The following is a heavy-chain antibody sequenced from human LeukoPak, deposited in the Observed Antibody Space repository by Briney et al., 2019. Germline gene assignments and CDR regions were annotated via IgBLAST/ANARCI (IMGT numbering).Heavy chain of an antibody. D-gene: IGHD6-19*01. J-gene: IGHJ4*02. Sequence: SETLSLTCAVYGGSFSGYYWSWIRQPPGKGLEWIREINHSGSTNYNPSLKSRVTISVDTSKNQFSLKLSSVTAADTAVYYCARQSVAGYFDYWGQGTLVTVSS. CDR1: GGSFSGYY. CDR2: INHSGST. V-gene: IGHV4-34*01. CDR3: ARQSVAGYFDY.